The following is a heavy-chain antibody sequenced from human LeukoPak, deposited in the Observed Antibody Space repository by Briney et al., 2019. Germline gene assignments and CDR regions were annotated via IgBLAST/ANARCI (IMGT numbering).Heavy chain of an antibody. Sequence: PGGSLRLSCAASGFTFSSYSMNWVRQPPGKGLEWVAVIWYDGSEKHYADSVKGRFTLSRDNSKDTLYLQMSSLRADDTAVYYCARRYYSGGHFDYWGRGTPVTVSS. CDR3: ARRYYSGGHFDY. V-gene: IGHV3-33*08. CDR1: GFTFSSYS. D-gene: IGHD3-22*01. J-gene: IGHJ4*02. CDR2: IWYDGSEK.